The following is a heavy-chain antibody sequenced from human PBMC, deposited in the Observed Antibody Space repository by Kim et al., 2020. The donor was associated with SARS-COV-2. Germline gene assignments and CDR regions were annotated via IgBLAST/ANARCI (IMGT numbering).Heavy chain of an antibody. CDR3: ARGSGFSYGFDY. Sequence: SETLSLTCTVSGGSISSYFWSWIRQPPGKGLEWIGYIYYSGSTNYNPSLKSRVTISVDTSKNQFSLKVTSVTAADTAVYYCARGSGFSYGFDYWGQGTLVTVSS. CDR2: IYYSGST. J-gene: IGHJ4*02. V-gene: IGHV4-59*13. D-gene: IGHD5-18*01. CDR1: GGSISSYF.